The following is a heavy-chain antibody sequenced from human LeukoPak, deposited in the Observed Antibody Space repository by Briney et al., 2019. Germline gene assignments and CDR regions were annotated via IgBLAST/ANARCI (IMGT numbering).Heavy chain of an antibody. J-gene: IGHJ4*02. V-gene: IGHV3-48*03. D-gene: IGHD2-2*01. CDR1: GFTFSEFE. CDR2: ISSGGTTI. Sequence: PGGSLRLSCAASGFTFSEFEMNWVRQAPGKGLEWVSDISSGGTTIFYADSVKGRFTISRDNAKNSLYLQMNSLREEDTAIYYCTRGLVVWGQGALVTVSS. CDR3: TRGLVV.